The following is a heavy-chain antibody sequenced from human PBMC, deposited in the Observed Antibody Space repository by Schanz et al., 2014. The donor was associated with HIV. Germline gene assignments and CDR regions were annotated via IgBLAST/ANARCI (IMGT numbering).Heavy chain of an antibody. D-gene: IGHD3-16*01. CDR2: IKSKIDGGTT. V-gene: IGHV3-15*01. Sequence: VHLVESGGGVVQPGKSLRLSCAASALTFRDAWMSWVRQAPGKGLEWVGRIKSKIDGGTTDYAAPVKGRFIISRDDSKHMLYVQMNSLRTEDTAIYFCTTDSEPYVYWGQGILVTVSS. J-gene: IGHJ4*02. CDR1: ALTFRDAW. CDR3: TTDSEPYVY.